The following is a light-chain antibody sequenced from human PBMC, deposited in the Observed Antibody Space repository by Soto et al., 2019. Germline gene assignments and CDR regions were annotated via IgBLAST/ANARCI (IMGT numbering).Light chain of an antibody. Sequence: QSALTQPPSVSGSPGQSVTISCTGTSSDVGSYNRVSWYQQPPGTAPKLMIYEVSNRPSGVPDRFSGSKSGNMASLTISGLQAEDEADYYCSSYTSSSTLWVFGGGTKVTVL. CDR3: SSYTSSSTLWV. CDR2: EVS. CDR1: SSDVGSYNR. V-gene: IGLV2-18*02. J-gene: IGLJ2*01.